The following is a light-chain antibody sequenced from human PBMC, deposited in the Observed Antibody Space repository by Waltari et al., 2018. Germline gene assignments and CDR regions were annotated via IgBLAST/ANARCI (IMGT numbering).Light chain of an antibody. CDR3: QQYYSTIFT. J-gene: IGKJ3*01. V-gene: IGKV4-1*01. CDR2: WAS. CDR1: QSVLYRSSNKNF. Sequence: DIVVTQSPDPLSVSLGARATINCKSSQSVLYRSSNKNFLAWYQQKPGQPPKLLIYWASTRESGVPDRFSGSGSGTDFTLTISSLQAEDVAVYYCQQYYSTIFTFGPGTKVDIK.